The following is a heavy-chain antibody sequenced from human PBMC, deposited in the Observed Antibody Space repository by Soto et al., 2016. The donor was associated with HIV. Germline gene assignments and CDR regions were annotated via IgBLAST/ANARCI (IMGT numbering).Heavy chain of an antibody. Sequence: EVQLVESGGGLVKPGGSLRLSCAASGFTFNNAWMSWVRQAPGKGLEWVGRIKGKADGGTTDYAAPVKGRFTISRDDSKNTLYLQMNSLKTEDIAVYYCTTVATYYYDSSGDYWGQGTPGHRLL. CDR3: TTVATYYYDSSGDY. CDR1: GFTFNNAW. CDR2: IKGKADGGTT. D-gene: IGHD3-22*01. V-gene: IGHV3-15*01. J-gene: IGHJ4*02.